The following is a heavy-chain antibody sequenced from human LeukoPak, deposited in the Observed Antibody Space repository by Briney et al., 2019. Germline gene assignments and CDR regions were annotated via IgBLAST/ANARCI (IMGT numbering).Heavy chain of an antibody. CDR3: ARVRMDYYGSGSPRTLNYCYYYMDV. J-gene: IGHJ6*03. V-gene: IGHV4-59*01. CDR2: IYYSGST. D-gene: IGHD3-10*01. CDR1: GGSISSYY. Sequence: SETLSLTCTVSGGSISSYYWSWIRQPPGKGLEWIGYIYYSGSTNYNPSLKSRVTISVDTSKNQFSLKLSSVTAADTAVYYCARVRMDYYGSGSPRTLNYCYYYMDVWGKGTTVTISS.